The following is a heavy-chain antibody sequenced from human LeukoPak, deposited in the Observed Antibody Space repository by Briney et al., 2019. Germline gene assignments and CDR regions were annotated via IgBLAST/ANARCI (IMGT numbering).Heavy chain of an antibody. J-gene: IGHJ4*02. D-gene: IGHD1-7*01. CDR1: GASINNYY. CDR3: ARAERGITGTLAEFDY. V-gene: IGHV4-59*01. Sequence: SETLSLTCTVSGASINNYYWSWIRQPPGKGLEWIGYVYYNGSTNYNPSLKSRVTISVDTSKTQFSLKLSSVTAADTAVYYCARAERGITGTLAEFDYWGQGTLVTVSS. CDR2: VYYNGST.